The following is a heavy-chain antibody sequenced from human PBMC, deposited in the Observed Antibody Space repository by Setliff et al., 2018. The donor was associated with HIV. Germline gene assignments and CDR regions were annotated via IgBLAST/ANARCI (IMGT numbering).Heavy chain of an antibody. CDR2: IIPMFGTT. CDR1: GGTFRRSA. J-gene: IGHJ6*03. Sequence: ASVKVSCKASGGTFRRSADSWVRQAPGRGLEWMGGIIPMFGTTNFAQKFQDRVTITADESTSTVYMELSSLRSEDTAVYYCATAGEMATIGYYYYYMGVWGEGTTVTVSS. CDR3: ATAGEMATIGYYYYYMGV. D-gene: IGHD3-10*01. V-gene: IGHV1-69*13.